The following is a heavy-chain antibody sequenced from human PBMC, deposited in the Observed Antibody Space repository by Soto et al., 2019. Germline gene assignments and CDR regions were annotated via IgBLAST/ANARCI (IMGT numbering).Heavy chain of an antibody. CDR2: ISAYNGNT. V-gene: IGHV1-18*04. D-gene: IGHD1-7*01. J-gene: IGHJ3*02. Sequence: ASVKVSCKASGYTFTSYGTRWVRQAPGQGLEWMGWISAYNGNTNYAQKLQRRVTMTTDTSTSTAYMELRSLRSDDTAVYYCAMGEYNWNYGDAFDIWGQGTMVTVSS. CDR1: GYTFTSYG. CDR3: AMGEYNWNYGDAFDI.